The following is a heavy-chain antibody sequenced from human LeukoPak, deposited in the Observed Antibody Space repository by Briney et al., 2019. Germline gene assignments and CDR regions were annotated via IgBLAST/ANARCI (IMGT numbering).Heavy chain of an antibody. CDR1: GFTFSNAW. D-gene: IGHD3-16*02. V-gene: IGHV3-15*01. Sequence: PGGSLRLSCAASGFTFSNAWMSWVRQAPGKGLEWVGRIKSKTDGGTTDYAAPVKGRFTISRDDSKNTLYLQMNSLKTEDTAVYYCTTGVHDYVWGSYRYTDYWGQGTLVTVSS. CDR3: TTGVHDYVWGSYRYTDY. CDR2: IKSKTDGGTT. J-gene: IGHJ4*02.